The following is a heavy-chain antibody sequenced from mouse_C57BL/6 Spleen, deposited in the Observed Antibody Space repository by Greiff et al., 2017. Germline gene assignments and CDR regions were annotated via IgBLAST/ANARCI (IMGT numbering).Heavy chain of an antibody. CDR1: GYTFTSYW. Sequence: QVQLQQPGAELVMPGASVKLSCKASGYTFTSYWMHWVKQRPGQGLEWIGEIDPSDSYTNYNQKFKGKSTLTVDKSSSTAYMQLSSLTSEDSAVYYCARSLYDYDGDFDYWGQGTTLTVSS. V-gene: IGHV1-69*01. CDR2: IDPSDSYT. D-gene: IGHD2-4*01. CDR3: ARSLYDYDGDFDY. J-gene: IGHJ2*01.